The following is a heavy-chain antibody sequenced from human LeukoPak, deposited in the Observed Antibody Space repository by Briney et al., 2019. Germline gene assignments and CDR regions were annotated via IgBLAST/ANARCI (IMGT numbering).Heavy chain of an antibody. CDR1: GFTFSSYA. Sequence: PGRSLRLSCAASGFTFSSYAMHWVRRAPGKGLEWVAVISYDGSNKYYADSVKGRFTISRDNSKNTLYLQMNSLRAEDTAVYYCARDRGDYYDSSGYWAYYYGMDVWGQGTTVTVSS. V-gene: IGHV3-30-3*01. CDR3: ARDRGDYYDSSGYWAYYYGMDV. D-gene: IGHD3-22*01. J-gene: IGHJ6*02. CDR2: ISYDGSNK.